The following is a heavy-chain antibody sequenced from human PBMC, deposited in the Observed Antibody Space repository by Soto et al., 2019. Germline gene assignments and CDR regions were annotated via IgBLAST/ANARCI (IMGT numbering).Heavy chain of an antibody. V-gene: IGHV5-51*01. D-gene: IGHD1-26*01. CDR3: ARRDSGHSLFDY. CDR2: IYPGDSDT. Sequence: LGESLKISCQRSGYSFCSHWIGSVRPMPGKGLEWMGNIYPGDSDTSYSPSFQGQVTISADKSISTAYLQWNSLKAPDTAMGYCARRDSGHSLFDYWGQGTLFTVSS. CDR1: GYSFCSHW. J-gene: IGHJ4*02.